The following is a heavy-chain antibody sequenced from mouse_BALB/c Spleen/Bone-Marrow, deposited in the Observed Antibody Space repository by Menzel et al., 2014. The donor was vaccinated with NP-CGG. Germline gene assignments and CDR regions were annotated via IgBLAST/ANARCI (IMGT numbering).Heavy chain of an antibody. CDR1: GYSFTGYF. CDR2: INPYNGDT. CDR3: ASSFITTAYYFDY. V-gene: IGHV1-20*02. J-gene: IGHJ2*01. Sequence: VHVKQSGPELVKPGASVKISCKASGYSFTGYFMNWVMQSHGKSLEWIGRINPYNGDTFYNQKFKGKATLTVDKSPSTAHMELRSLASEDSAVYYCASSFITTAYYFDYWGQGTTLTVSS. D-gene: IGHD1-2*01.